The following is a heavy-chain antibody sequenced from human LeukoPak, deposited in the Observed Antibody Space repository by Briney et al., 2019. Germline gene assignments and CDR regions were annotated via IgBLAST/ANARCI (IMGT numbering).Heavy chain of an antibody. Sequence: GGSLRLSCAASGFTFDDYGMHWVRQPPGKGLEWVSLISWDGGSTYYAASVKGRFTISRDNSKNSLYLQMNSVSNEDTALYYCARDVDTVVVPAATQIDYWGQGTLVTVSS. CDR1: GFTFDDYG. V-gene: IGHV3-43*01. J-gene: IGHJ4*02. CDR3: ARDVDTVVVPAATQIDY. D-gene: IGHD2-2*01. CDR2: ISWDGGST.